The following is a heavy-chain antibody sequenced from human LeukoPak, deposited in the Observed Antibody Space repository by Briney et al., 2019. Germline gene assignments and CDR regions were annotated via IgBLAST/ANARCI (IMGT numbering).Heavy chain of an antibody. CDR3: ARSGGYSDDDWDYYFDY. CDR2: IKYIGST. Sequence: PSETLSLTCTVSGGSISSYYWSWIRQPPGKGLEWIGYIKYIGSTNYNPSLTSRLRISVDRSKNQFSLKLSSVTAADTAVYYCARSGGYSDDDWDYYFDYWGQGTLVTVSS. D-gene: IGHD5-12*01. CDR1: GGSISSYY. J-gene: IGHJ4*02. V-gene: IGHV4-59*01.